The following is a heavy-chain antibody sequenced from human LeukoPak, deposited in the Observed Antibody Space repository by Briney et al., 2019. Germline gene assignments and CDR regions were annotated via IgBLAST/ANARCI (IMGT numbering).Heavy chain of an antibody. J-gene: IGHJ6*03. D-gene: IGHD5-18*01. Sequence: PSETLSLTCTVSGGSISSSSYYWGWIRQPPGEGLEWIGSIYYSGSTYYNPSLKSRVTISVDTSKNQFSLKLSSVTAADTAVYYCARIVYSYGLLIDYYMDVWGKGTTVTVSS. CDR3: ARIVYSYGLLIDYYMDV. CDR2: IYYSGST. V-gene: IGHV4-39*07. CDR1: GGSISSSSYY.